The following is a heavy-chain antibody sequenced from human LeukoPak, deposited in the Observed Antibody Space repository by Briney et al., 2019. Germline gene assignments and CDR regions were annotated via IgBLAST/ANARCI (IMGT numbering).Heavy chain of an antibody. J-gene: IGHJ4*02. Sequence: ASVKVSCKASGYTFVNYYMHYIRQAPGQGLEWMGMISPSGGSTVYAQKFQGRVIMTRDTSTSTVYMELSSLRSDDTAMFYCARGPGAGVLAGGFYYFDSWGQGTLVTVSS. D-gene: IGHD3-10*01. V-gene: IGHV1-46*01. CDR2: ISPSGGST. CDR1: GYTFVNYY. CDR3: ARGPGAGVLAGGFYYFDS.